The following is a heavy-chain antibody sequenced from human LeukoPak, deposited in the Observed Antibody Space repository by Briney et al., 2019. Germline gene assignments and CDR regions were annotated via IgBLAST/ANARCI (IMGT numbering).Heavy chain of an antibody. Sequence: SETLSLTCTVSGGSISSSSYYWGWIRQPPGKGLEWIGSIYYSGSTYYNPSLKSRVTISVDTSKNQSSLKLSSVTAADTAVYYCASGKCSGGSCYALSIVWFDPWGQGTLVTVSS. J-gene: IGHJ5*02. CDR1: GGSISSSSYY. CDR2: IYYSGST. CDR3: ASGKCSGGSCYALSIVWFDP. V-gene: IGHV4-39*01. D-gene: IGHD2-15*01.